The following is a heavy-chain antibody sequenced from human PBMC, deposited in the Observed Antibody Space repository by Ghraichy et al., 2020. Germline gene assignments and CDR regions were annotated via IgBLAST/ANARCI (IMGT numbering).Heavy chain of an antibody. CDR2: IYYSGST. V-gene: IGHV4-39*01. Sequence: SEPLSLTCTVSGGSISSSSYYWGWIRQPPGKGLEWIGSIYYSGSTYYNPSLKSRVTISVDTSKNQFSLKLSSVTAADTAVYYCARLSQLDWFDPWGQGTLVTVSS. J-gene: IGHJ5*02. CDR1: GGSISSSSYY. CDR3: ARLSQLDWFDP. D-gene: IGHD6-6*01.